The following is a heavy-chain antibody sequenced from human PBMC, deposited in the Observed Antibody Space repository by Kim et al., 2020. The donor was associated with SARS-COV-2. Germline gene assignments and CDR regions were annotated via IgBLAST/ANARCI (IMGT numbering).Heavy chain of an antibody. D-gene: IGHD2-21*01. J-gene: IGHJ4*02. CDR2: ISGSGGST. CDR3: AKDPPPHGGVVKVSYFDY. CDR1: GFTFSSYA. V-gene: IGHV3-23*01. Sequence: GGSLRLSCAASGFTFSSYAMSWVRQAPGKGLEWVSAISGSGGSTYYAESVKGRFTISRDNSKNTLYMQMNSLRAEDTAVYYCAKDPPPHGGVVKVSYFDYWGQGTLVTVAS.